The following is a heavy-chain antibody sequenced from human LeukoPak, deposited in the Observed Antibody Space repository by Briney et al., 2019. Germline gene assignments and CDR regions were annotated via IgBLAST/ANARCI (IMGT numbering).Heavy chain of an antibody. D-gene: IGHD3-22*01. CDR3: ASVYDSSGYYPF. CDR2: INHSGST. CDR1: GGSFSGYY. V-gene: IGHV4-34*01. Sequence: PSETLSLTCAVYGGSFSGYYWSWIRQPPGKGLEWIGEINHSGSTNYNPSLKSRVTISVDTSKNQFSLKLSSVTAADTAVYYCASVYDSSGYYPFWGQGTLVTVSS. J-gene: IGHJ4*02.